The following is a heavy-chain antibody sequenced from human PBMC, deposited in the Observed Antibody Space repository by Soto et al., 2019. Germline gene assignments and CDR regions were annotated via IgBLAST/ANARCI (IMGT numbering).Heavy chain of an antibody. CDR3: AREGSQYSSGWEYYFDY. D-gene: IGHD6-19*01. V-gene: IGHV4-34*01. Sequence: SETLSLTCAIYGGSFSGYYWSWLRQPPGKGLEWIGEINHSGSTNYNPSLKSRVTISADTSKNQFSLKLSSVTAADTAMYYCAREGSQYSSGWEYYFDYWGQGTLVTVSS. CDR1: GGSFSGYY. J-gene: IGHJ4*02. CDR2: INHSGST.